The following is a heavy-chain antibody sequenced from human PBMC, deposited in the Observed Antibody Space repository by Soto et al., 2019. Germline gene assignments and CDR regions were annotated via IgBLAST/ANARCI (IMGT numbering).Heavy chain of an antibody. CDR2: IIPIFGTA. Sequence: GASVKVSCKASGVTFSSYAISWVRQAPGQGLEWMGGIIPIFGTANYAQKFQGRVTITADESTSTAYMELSSLRSEDTAVYYCASPVYDSSGYYSDAFDIWGQGTMVTVSS. CDR1: GVTFSSYA. V-gene: IGHV1-69*13. CDR3: ASPVYDSSGYYSDAFDI. D-gene: IGHD3-22*01. J-gene: IGHJ3*02.